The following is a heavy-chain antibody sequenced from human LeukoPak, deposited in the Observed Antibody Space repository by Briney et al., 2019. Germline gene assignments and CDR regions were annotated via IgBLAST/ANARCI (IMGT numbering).Heavy chain of an antibody. CDR3: AGLVYQYYHENYWYFDL. CDR1: GGTFSSYA. CDR2: IIPIFGTA. J-gene: IGHJ2*01. D-gene: IGHD3-22*01. V-gene: IGHV1-69*01. Sequence: SVKVSCKASGGTFSSYAISWVRQAPGQGLEWMGGIIPIFGTANYAQKFQGRVTITADESTSTAYMELSSLRSEDTAVYYCAGLVYQYYHENYWYFDLWGRGTLVTVSS.